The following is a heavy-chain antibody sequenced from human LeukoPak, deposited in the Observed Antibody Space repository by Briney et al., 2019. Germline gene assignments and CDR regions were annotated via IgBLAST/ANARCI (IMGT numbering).Heavy chain of an antibody. CDR2: ISSSSSVT. Sequence: GGSLRLSCAASGFTFSDYYMSWIRQAPGKGLEWLSYISSSSSVTSYADSVKGRFTISRDNAKNSLYLQMNSLRAEDTAVYYCGRDYFNSNEAVEHWGQGTLVTVSS. V-gene: IGHV3-11*05. CDR3: GRDYFNSNEAVEH. J-gene: IGHJ5*02. CDR1: GFTFSDYY. D-gene: IGHD4-11*01.